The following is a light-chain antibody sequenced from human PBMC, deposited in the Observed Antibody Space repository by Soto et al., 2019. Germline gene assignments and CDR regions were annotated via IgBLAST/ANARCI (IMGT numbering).Light chain of an antibody. J-gene: IGKJ3*01. CDR2: KVS. CDR1: QRISTW. CDR3: QQYDTYSPAFT. Sequence: DIQMTQSPSTLSASVGARVTITCRASQRISTWLAWYQQKPGKAPKLLIYKVSNLNIGVPSRFSGSGSGTDFTLTISNLQPDDFATYYCQQYDTYSPAFTFGPGIKVDRK. V-gene: IGKV1-5*03.